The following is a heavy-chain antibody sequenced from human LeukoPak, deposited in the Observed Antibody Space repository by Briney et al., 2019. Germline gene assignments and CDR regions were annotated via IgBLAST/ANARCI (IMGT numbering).Heavy chain of an antibody. CDR1: GFTFSSYG. J-gene: IGHJ4*02. Sequence: GGSLRLSCAASGFTFSSYGMHWVHQAPGKGLEWVAVISNDGSNKYYADSVKGRFTISRDNSKNTLYLQMNSLRAEDTAVYYCAKGVWMATRTSADYWGQGTLVTVSS. V-gene: IGHV3-30*18. CDR3: AKGVWMATRTSADY. CDR2: ISNDGSNK. D-gene: IGHD5-24*01.